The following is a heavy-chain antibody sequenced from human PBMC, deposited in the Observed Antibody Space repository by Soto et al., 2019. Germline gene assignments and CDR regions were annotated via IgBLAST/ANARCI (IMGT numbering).Heavy chain of an antibody. Sequence: ASVKVSCKASGGTFSSYAISWVLQAPGEGLEWMGGIIPIFGTANYAQKFQGRVTITADASTDTAYMELSSLRSEDTAVYGCATDTYDSSGYYYGSPLVPSITNWGQGTLVTVSS. V-gene: IGHV1-69*13. J-gene: IGHJ4*02. D-gene: IGHD3-22*01. CDR2: IIPIFGTA. CDR1: GGTFSSYA. CDR3: ATDTYDSSGYYYGSPLVPSITN.